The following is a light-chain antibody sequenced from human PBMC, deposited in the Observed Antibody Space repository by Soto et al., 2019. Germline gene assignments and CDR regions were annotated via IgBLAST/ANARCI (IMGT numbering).Light chain of an antibody. V-gene: IGLV2-14*01. J-gene: IGLJ1*01. CDR2: EVT. CDR1: SGDIGSYNR. CDR3: SSYTNINTRACV. Sequence: LTQPASVSGSPEQAITISSTGTSGDIGSYNRVSWYQQHPGKAPKLIIYEVTDLPSGVSNLVSCSKSVNTASLTITVLQAEDEAEYYCSSYTNINTRACVFGTGTKVTVL.